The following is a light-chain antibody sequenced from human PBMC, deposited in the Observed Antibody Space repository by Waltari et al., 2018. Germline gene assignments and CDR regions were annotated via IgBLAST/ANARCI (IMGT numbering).Light chain of an antibody. J-gene: IGLJ3*02. Sequence: HSVLTQPPSVSEAPRQRVTISCSGSSFNLGNNFVTWYQQLPGKPPKLLIYYDDLLPSGVSDRFSGSKSGTSASLAISGLQSDDEADYYCATWDDTLNGWVFGGGTKLTVL. V-gene: IGLV1-36*01. CDR2: YDD. CDR3: ATWDDTLNGWV. CDR1: SFNLGNNF.